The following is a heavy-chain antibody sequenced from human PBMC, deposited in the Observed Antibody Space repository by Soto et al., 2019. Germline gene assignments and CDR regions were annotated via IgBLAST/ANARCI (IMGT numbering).Heavy chain of an antibody. V-gene: IGHV3-30-3*01. D-gene: IGHD6-19*01. CDR3: ARDPGSSGWYVGDY. CDR2: ISYDGSNK. CDR1: GFTFSSYA. J-gene: IGHJ4*02. Sequence: QVQLVESGGGVVQPGRSLRLSCAASGFTFSSYAMHWVRQAPGKGLEWVAIISYDGSNKYYADSVKGRFSISRDNSKNPLYLQMNSLRADDTAVYYCARDPGSSGWYVGDYWGQGTLVTVSS.